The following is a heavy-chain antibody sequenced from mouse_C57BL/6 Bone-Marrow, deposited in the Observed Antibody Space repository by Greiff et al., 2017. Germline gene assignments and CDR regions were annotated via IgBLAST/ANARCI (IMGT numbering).Heavy chain of an antibody. CDR3: TRRSLLRGLYAMDY. CDR2: IRNKANNHAT. D-gene: IGHD1-1*01. J-gene: IGHJ4*01. Sequence: EVKVEESGGGLVQPGGSMKLSCAASGFTFSDAWMDWVRQSPEKGLEWVAEIRNKANNHATYYAESVKGRFTISRDDSKSSVYLQMNSLRAEDTGIYYCTRRSLLRGLYAMDYWGQGTSVTVSS. CDR1: GFTFSDAW. V-gene: IGHV6-6*01.